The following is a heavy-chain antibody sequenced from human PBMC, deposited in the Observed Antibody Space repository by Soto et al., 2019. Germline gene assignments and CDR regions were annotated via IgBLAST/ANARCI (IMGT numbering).Heavy chain of an antibody. CDR1: GFTFSSYA. J-gene: IGHJ4*02. CDR2: ISYDGSNK. D-gene: IGHD2-8*01. CDR3: ARSRHRGYCTNGVCYWGFFDY. V-gene: IGHV3-30-3*01. Sequence: QVQLVESGGGVVQPGRSLRLSCAASGFTFSSYAMHWVRQAPGKGLEWVAVISYDGSNKYYADSVKGRFTISRDNSRNTLYLHMNSLRAEDTAVYYCARSRHRGYCTNGVCYWGFFDYWGQGTLVTVSS.